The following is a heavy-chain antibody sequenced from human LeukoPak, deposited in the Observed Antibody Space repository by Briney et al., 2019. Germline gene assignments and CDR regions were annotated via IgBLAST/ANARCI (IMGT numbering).Heavy chain of an antibody. V-gene: IGHV4-4*02. CDR1: GGSITQTNY. J-gene: IGHJ4*02. CDR3: AREGGPYRPLDY. CDR2: GNLQGST. Sequence: SGTLSLNCGVSGGSITQTNYWTWGRQPPGKGLEWMGEGNLQGSTNYNPSLMGRVAISVHTSENHVSLQLPSVTAADTAVYYCAREGGPYRPLDYSGQGTLVTVSS.